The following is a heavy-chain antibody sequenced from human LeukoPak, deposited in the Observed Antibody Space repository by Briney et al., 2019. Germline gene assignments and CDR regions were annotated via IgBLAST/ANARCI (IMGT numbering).Heavy chain of an antibody. V-gene: IGHV3-23*01. CDR3: AKQSYYDFWSPVDY. CDR1: GFTFSSYA. D-gene: IGHD3-3*01. J-gene: IGHJ4*02. Sequence: GGSLRLSCAASGFTFSSYAMSRVRQAPGKGLEWVSAISGSGGSTYCADSVKGRFTISRDNSKNTLYLQMNSLRAEDTAVYYCAKQSYYDFWSPVDYWGQGTLVTVSS. CDR2: ISGSGGST.